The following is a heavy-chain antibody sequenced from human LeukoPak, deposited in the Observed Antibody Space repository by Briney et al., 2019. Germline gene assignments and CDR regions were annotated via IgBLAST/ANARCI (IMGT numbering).Heavy chain of an antibody. CDR1: GYTFTVSY. D-gene: IGHD3-9*01. J-gene: IGHJ6*02. CDR3: ASRGILTGYPDYGMDV. CDR2: INPNSGGT. Sequence: ASVNVSCKASGYTFTVSYMHWVRQAPGQGLEWMGWINPNSGGTNYAQKFQGRVTMTRDTSISTAYMELSRLRSDDTAVYYCASRGILTGYPDYGMDVWGQGTTVTVSS. V-gene: IGHV1-2*02.